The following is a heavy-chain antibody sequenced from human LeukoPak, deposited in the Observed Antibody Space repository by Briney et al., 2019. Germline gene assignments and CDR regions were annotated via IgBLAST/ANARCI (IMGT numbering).Heavy chain of an antibody. CDR1: GFIFSSYA. Sequence: GGSLRLSCAASGFIFSSYAMSWVRQAPGKGLEWVSTISGSGGNTYYADSVKGRFTISRDNSKNTLYLQMNSLRAEDTAVYYCARDPGEQWPEGYHYYYMDVWGKGTTVTVSS. D-gene: IGHD6-19*01. CDR2: ISGSGGNT. V-gene: IGHV3-23*01. J-gene: IGHJ6*03. CDR3: ARDPGEQWPEGYHYYYMDV.